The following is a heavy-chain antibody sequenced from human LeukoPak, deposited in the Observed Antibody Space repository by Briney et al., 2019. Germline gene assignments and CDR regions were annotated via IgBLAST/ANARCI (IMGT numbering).Heavy chain of an antibody. Sequence: GGSLRLSCEASGFTLSNSWTSWLRQAPGKGLEWVAHTNEGGSDKYYVDSVKDRFSISKDNVKNSLYLQMNSLRAEDTGVYCCAFWSGNLYFWGQGALVTVSS. V-gene: IGHV3-7*01. D-gene: IGHD3-3*01. CDR3: AFWSGNLYF. CDR2: TNEGGSDK. CDR1: GFTLSNSW. J-gene: IGHJ4*02.